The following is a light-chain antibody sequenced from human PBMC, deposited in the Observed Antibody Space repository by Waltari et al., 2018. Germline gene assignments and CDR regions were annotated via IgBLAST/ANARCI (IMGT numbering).Light chain of an antibody. V-gene: IGLV3-1*01. J-gene: IGLJ1*01. CDR1: QLGDKY. CDR3: QVWDKTTGV. Sequence: SYEVTQPLSVSVSPGQTASITCSGDQLGDKYVCWYQQKPGQSPVLVIYRNTKRPSGIPERFSGSNSVNTATLTISGTQALDEADYYCQVWDKTTGVFGTGTKVTVL. CDR2: RNT.